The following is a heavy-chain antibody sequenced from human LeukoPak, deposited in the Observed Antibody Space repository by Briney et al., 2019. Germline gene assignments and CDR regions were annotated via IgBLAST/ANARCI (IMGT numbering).Heavy chain of an antibody. CDR1: GFTFSSYA. CDR3: AKAHGPYCSGGSCYCNY. D-gene: IGHD2-15*01. V-gene: IGHV3-23*01. CDR2: ISGSGGST. J-gene: IGHJ4*02. Sequence: GGSLRLSCAASGFTFSSYAMSWVRQAPGKGLEWFSVISGSGGSTYYADSVKGRFTISRDNSKNTLYLQMNGLRAEDTAVYYCAKAHGPYCSGGSCYCNYWSQGTLVTVSS.